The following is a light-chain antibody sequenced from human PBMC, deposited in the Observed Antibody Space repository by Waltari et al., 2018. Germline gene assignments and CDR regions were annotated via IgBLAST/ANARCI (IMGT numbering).Light chain of an antibody. CDR1: NIGSKS. Sequence: SYILTQPPSVSVAPGQTARISCEGNNIGSKSVHWYQQKPGQAPLLVVYDDRDRPSGIPERFSGSNSGNTATLTISRVEVGDEADYYCQVWESNSDHRVFGGGTKVTVL. CDR2: DDR. V-gene: IGLV3-21*02. J-gene: IGLJ3*02. CDR3: QVWESNSDHRV.